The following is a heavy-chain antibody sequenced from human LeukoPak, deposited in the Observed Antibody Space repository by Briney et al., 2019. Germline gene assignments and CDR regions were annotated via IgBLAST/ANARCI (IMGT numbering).Heavy chain of an antibody. J-gene: IGHJ4*02. CDR2: IYYSGST. CDR1: GGSISSSSYY. V-gene: IGHV4-39*01. D-gene: IGHD2-15*01. Sequence: SETLSLTCTVSGGSISSSSYYWGWIRQPPGKGLEWIGSIYYSGSTYYNPSLKSRVTISVDTSRNQFSLKLSSVTAADTAVYYCARSGVVVPIDYWGQGTLVTVSS. CDR3: ARSGVVVPIDY.